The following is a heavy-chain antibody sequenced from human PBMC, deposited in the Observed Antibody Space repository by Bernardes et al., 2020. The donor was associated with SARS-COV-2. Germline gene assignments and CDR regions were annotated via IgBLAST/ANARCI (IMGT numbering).Heavy chain of an antibody. CDR2: INPIGGSK. J-gene: IGHJ5*02. CDR1: GYTFTSYY. D-gene: IGHD3-10*01. CDR3: ARGRGWFDP. V-gene: IGHV1-46*03. Sequence: ASVKVSCKASGYTFTSYYMHWVRHAPGQGLEWMGIINPIGGSKCYAKKFQGRVTMTRDTSTRTVHMELSSLRSEDTAVYYGARGRGWFDPWGQGTLVTVSS.